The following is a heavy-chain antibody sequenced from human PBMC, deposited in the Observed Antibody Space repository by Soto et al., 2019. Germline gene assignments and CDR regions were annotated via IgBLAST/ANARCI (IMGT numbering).Heavy chain of an antibody. J-gene: IGHJ3*02. V-gene: IGHV4-31*03. CDR1: GGSISSGGYY. D-gene: IGHD3-22*01. Sequence: QVQLQESGPGLVKPSQTLSLTCTVSGGSISSGGYYWSWIRQHPGKGLEWIGYIFYSGSTYYNPSLKSRFTISVDTSKNQFSLKLSSVTAADTAVYYCARYDNSGSHGVDIWGQGTMVTVSS. CDR2: IFYSGST. CDR3: ARYDNSGSHGVDI.